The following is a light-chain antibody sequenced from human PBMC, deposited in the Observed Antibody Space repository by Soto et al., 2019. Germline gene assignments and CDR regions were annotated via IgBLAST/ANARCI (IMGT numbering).Light chain of an antibody. Sequence: DIPMTQSPSSLSASAGDTVTITCRASQNIADYLGWYQQKPGKAPKLLMYSSSILHDGVSSRFSGDGSGTAFTLTITGLQPEDFATYYCLQTFTTHLTVGGGTTVEVK. CDR2: SSS. V-gene: IGKV1-39*01. CDR3: LQTFTTHLT. J-gene: IGKJ4*01. CDR1: QNIADY.